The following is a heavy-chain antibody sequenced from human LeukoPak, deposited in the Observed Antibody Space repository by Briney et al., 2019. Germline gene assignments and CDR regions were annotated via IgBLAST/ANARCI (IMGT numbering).Heavy chain of an antibody. V-gene: IGHV1-2*02. CDR3: AREQYSSSLGGMDV. CDR2: INPNSGGT. Sequence: ASVKVSCKASGYTFTGYYMHWVRQAPGQGLEWMGWINPNSGGTNYAQKFQGRVTMTRDTSISTAYMELSRLRSDDTAVYYCAREQYSSSLGGMDVWGQGTTVTVSS. J-gene: IGHJ6*02. D-gene: IGHD6-13*01. CDR1: GYTFTGYY.